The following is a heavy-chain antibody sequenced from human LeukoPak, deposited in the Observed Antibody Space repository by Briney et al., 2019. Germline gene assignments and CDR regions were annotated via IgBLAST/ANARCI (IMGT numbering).Heavy chain of an antibody. CDR2: IYYSGST. Sequence: SSETLSLTCTVSGGSISSYYWNWIRQPPGKGLEWIGYIYYSGSTNYNPSLKSRVTISVDTSKNQFSLKLSSVTAADTAVYYCAREEALGSGSFDYWGQGTLVTVSS. V-gene: IGHV4-59*01. CDR3: AREEALGSGSFDY. CDR1: GGSISSYY. J-gene: IGHJ4*02. D-gene: IGHD1-26*01.